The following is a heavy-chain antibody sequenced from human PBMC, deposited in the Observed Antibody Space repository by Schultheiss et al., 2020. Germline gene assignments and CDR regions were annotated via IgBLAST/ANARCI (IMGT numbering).Heavy chain of an antibody. Sequence: SQTLSLTCAISGDSVSSNSAAWNWIRQSPSRGVEWLGRTYYRSKWYNDYAVSVKSRIIINADTSKNQFSLQLNSATPEDTALYYCARDGDFWSAYYVGMDVWGQGTTVTVSS. CDR3: ARDGDFWSAYYVGMDV. CDR2: TYYRSKWYN. V-gene: IGHV6-1*01. D-gene: IGHD3-3*01. CDR1: GDSVSSNSAA. J-gene: IGHJ6*02.